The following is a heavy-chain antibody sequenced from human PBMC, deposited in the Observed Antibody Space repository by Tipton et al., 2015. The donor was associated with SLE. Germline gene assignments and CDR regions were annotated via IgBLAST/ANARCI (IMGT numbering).Heavy chain of an antibody. Sequence: TLSLTCTVSAYSIGSGYYWGWFRQPPGKGLEWIGIIFHSGNTYYNLALKSRVIVSVDTSKNQFSLNLSSVTAADTAVYYCVRDPAPGPFDYWGQGTLVAVSS. CDR2: IFHSGNT. CDR3: VRDPAPGPFDY. J-gene: IGHJ4*02. CDR1: AYSIGSGYY. V-gene: IGHV4-38-2*02.